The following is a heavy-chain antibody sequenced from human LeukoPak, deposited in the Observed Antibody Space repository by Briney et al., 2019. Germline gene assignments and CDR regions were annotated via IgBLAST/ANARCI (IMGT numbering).Heavy chain of an antibody. Sequence: GGSLRLSCAASGFTFSSYAMSCVREAPGKGLEWVSGIRGGGSSTYYADSVKGRFSISRDNSKNTLYLQMNSLRAEDTAVYYCAKDSDYDILTGFAAFDIWGQGTMVTVSS. CDR3: AKDSDYDILTGFAAFDI. D-gene: IGHD3-9*01. J-gene: IGHJ3*02. V-gene: IGHV3-23*01. CDR1: GFTFSSYA. CDR2: IRGGGSST.